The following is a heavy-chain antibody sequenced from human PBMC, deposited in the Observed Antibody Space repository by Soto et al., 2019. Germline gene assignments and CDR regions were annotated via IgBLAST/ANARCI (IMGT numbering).Heavy chain of an antibody. CDR1: GFTFSSYA. Sequence: GXSLRLSCAASGFTFSSYAMSWVRQAPGKGLEWVSAISGSGGSTYYADSVKGRFTISRDNSKNTLYLQMNSLRAEDTAVYYYAKDRVNSSNCYVFSDYLGQGNLVTVS. J-gene: IGHJ4*02. CDR3: AKDRVNSSNCYVFSDY. CDR2: ISGSGGST. V-gene: IGHV3-23*01. D-gene: IGHD6-13*01.